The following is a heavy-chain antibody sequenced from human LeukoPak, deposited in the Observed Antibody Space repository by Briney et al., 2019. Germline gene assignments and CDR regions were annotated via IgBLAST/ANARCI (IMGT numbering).Heavy chain of an antibody. V-gene: IGHV3-23*01. D-gene: IGHD3-10*01. J-gene: IGHJ3*02. CDR1: GITFDKYA. CDR2: IGGRGDHI. CDR3: ATQSPDYSIGPSYGSFNI. Sequence: GGSLRLSCEASGITFDKYAMTWVRQAPGKVLEWVSSIGGRGDHIYYADSVKGRFTISRDNSSNTFFLQMTSLRAEDTALYYCATQSPDYSIGPSYGSFNIWGQGTMVTVSS.